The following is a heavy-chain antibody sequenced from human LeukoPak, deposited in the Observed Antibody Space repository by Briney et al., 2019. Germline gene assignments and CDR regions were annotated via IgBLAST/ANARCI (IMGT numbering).Heavy chain of an antibody. J-gene: IGHJ6*03. CDR1: GGSISSYY. Sequence: SETLSLTCTVSGGSISSYYWSWIRQPPGKGLEWIGYIYDSGSTNYNPSLKSRVTISVDTSKNQFSLKLSSVTAADTAVYYCARVVPRYYYYYMDVWGKGTTVTVSS. D-gene: IGHD3-10*01. CDR3: ARVVPRYYYYYMDV. CDR2: IYDSGST. V-gene: IGHV4-59*01.